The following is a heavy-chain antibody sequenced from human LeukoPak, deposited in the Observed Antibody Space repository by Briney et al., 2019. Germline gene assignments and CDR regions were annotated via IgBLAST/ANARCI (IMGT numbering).Heavy chain of an antibody. CDR1: GFTFISYS. CDR2: ISGSGGST. CDR3: AKKGLGYSSSWYPHFDY. J-gene: IGHJ4*02. D-gene: IGHD6-13*01. Sequence: GGSLRLSCTASGFTFISYSMNWVRQAPGKGLEWVSAISGSGGSTYYADSVKGRFTISRDNSKNTLYLQMNSLRAEDTAVYYCAKKGLGYSSSWYPHFDYWGQGTLVTVSS. V-gene: IGHV3-23*01.